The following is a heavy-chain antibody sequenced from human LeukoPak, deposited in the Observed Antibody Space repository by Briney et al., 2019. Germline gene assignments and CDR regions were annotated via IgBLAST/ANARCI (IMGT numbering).Heavy chain of an antibody. V-gene: IGHV4-38-2*02. CDR1: GYSISSGYF. CDR2: IFHTGST. D-gene: IGHD3-22*01. CDR3: AREDSSGYYYGAFDI. Sequence: SETLSLTCNVSGYSISSGYFWGWIRQPPGKGLEWIGCIFHTGSTYYNPSLKSRVTISVDTSKNQFSLKLSSVTAADTAVYSCAREDSSGYYYGAFDIWGQGTMVTVSS. J-gene: IGHJ3*02.